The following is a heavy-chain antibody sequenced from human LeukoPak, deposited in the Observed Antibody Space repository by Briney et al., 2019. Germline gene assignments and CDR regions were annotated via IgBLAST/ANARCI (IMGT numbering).Heavy chain of an antibody. CDR1: GFTFSSYW. D-gene: IGHD5-24*01. J-gene: IGHJ4*02. CDR2: IKQDGSEK. Sequence: GGSLRLSCAASGFTFSSYWMSWVRQAPGKGLEWVANIKQDGSEKYYVDSVKGRFTISRDNAKNSLYLQMNSLRAEDTAVYYCARDRGDGYNYGGGGGQGTLVTVSS. CDR3: ARDRGDGYNYGGG. V-gene: IGHV3-7*01.